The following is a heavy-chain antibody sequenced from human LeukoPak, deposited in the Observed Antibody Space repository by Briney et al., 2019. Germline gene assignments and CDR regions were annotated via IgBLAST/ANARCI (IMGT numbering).Heavy chain of an antibody. J-gene: IGHJ4*02. V-gene: IGHV3-49*04. CDR2: VRSKAYGGTT. D-gene: IGHD2-8*01. Sequence: PGRSLRLSCTVSGFTFGDYAMTWVRQAPGKVLEWVGFVRSKAYGGTTEYAASVKGRFTISRDDSKSIAYLQMNSLKTEDTAVYYCTREGRVSLMVYERLQFDYWGQGTLVTVSS. CDR3: TREGRVSLMVYERLQFDY. CDR1: GFTFGDYA.